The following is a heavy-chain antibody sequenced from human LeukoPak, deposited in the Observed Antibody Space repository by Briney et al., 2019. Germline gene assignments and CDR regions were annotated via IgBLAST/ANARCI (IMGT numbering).Heavy chain of an antibody. CDR1: GDSISSFY. CDR2: IHYSGSS. Sequence: SETLSLTCSVSGDSISSFYWNWIGQSPGKGLEWIGNIHYSGSSNYNPSLKSRVTISIDTSRKQFFLKMSSVTAADTAVYYCVLAPNSNWFDFWGQGTLVTVSS. CDR3: VLAPNSNWFDF. D-gene: IGHD2-8*01. V-gene: IGHV4-59*08. J-gene: IGHJ5*01.